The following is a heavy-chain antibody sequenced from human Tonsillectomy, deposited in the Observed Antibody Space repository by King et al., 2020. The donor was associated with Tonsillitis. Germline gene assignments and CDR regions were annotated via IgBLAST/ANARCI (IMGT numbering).Heavy chain of an antibody. D-gene: IGHD1-26*01. Sequence: VQLVESGGGVVQPGRSLRVSCAASGFTFSRHAMHWVRQAPGKGLDWVAVTLYDGSDEYYADSVKGRFTISRDNSKNTLYLQMNSLRVDDTSVYFCAGDPWERPSVPDYWGQGILVTVSS. J-gene: IGHJ4*02. CDR1: GFTFSRHA. CDR2: TLYDGSDE. V-gene: IGHV3-30-3*01. CDR3: AGDPWERPSVPDY.